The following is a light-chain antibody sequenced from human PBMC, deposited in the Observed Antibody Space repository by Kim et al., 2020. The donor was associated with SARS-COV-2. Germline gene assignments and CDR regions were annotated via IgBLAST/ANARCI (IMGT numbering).Light chain of an antibody. CDR3: QQYATSGRT. V-gene: IGKV3-20*01. CDR2: GAS. Sequence: SPGERATLSCRASQSINNNLAWYQQIPGQAPRLLLYGASYRATGIADRFSGSGSGTDFTLTISRLEPEDFAVYYCQQYATSGRTFGQGTKVDIK. J-gene: IGKJ1*01. CDR1: QSINNN.